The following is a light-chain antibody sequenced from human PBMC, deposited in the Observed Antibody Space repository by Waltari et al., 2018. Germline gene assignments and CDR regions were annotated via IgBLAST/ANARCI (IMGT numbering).Light chain of an antibody. J-gene: IGLJ1*01. CDR2: DVS. CDR1: NTDIGAFNF. CDR3: NSYSSVSTHV. Sequence: QSALTQPASVSGTPGESITISCAGTNTDIGAFNFVSWYRQFPGEAPQLIIYDVSTRPSGISYRFSGSKSGNTASLTISGLQAEDDADYYCNSYSSVSTHVFGSGTKVTVL. V-gene: IGLV2-14*03.